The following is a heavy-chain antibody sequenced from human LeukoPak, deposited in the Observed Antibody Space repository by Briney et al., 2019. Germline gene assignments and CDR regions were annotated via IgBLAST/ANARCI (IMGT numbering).Heavy chain of an antibody. D-gene: IGHD6-13*01. CDR2: INHSGST. CDR3: ARQPWGAAAGTGFDY. V-gene: IGHV4-34*01. CDR1: GGSFSGYY. J-gene: IGHJ4*02. Sequence: SETLSLTCAVYGGSFSGYYWSWIRQPPGKGLEWIGEINHSGSTNYNPSLKSRVTISVDTSKNQFSLKLSSVTAADTAVYYCARQPWGAAAGTGFDYWGQGTLVTVSS.